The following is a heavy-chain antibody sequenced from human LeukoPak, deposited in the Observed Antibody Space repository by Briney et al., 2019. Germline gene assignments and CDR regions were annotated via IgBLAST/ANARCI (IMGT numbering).Heavy chain of an antibody. V-gene: IGHV3-9*01. CDR2: ISWNGGSI. J-gene: IGHJ4*02. Sequence: LPGGSLRPSCAASGFTFDDYAMHWVRQAPGKGLEWVSGISWNGGSIGYADSVKGRFTISRDNAKNSLYLQMNSLRAEDTALYYCAKGYQITFGGVIDTFWDYWGQGTLVTVSS. D-gene: IGHD3-16*02. CDR3: AKGYQITFGGVIDTFWDY. CDR1: GFTFDDYA.